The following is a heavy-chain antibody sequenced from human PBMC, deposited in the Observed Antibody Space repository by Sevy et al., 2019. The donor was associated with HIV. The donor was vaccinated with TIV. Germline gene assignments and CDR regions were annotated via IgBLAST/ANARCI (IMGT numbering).Heavy chain of an antibody. J-gene: IGHJ1*01. CDR2: TSYDGSHK. D-gene: IGHD1-26*01. Sequence: GGSLRLSCTVSGFIFSNFAMHWVRQAPGKGLEWVAVTSYDGSHKNYADSVKGRFIVSRDNSRNILSLEMSSLTRDDTAVYYCARGENDDEFFQYWGQGTLVTVSS. CDR1: GFIFSNFA. V-gene: IGHV3-30*04. CDR3: ARGENDDEFFQY.